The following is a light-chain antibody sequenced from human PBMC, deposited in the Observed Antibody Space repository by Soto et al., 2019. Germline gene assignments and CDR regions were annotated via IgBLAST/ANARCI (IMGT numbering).Light chain of an antibody. J-gene: IGKJ1*01. CDR3: QQYGSSPCT. V-gene: IGKV1-39*01. CDR1: QYISTY. CDR2: AAS. Sequence: DIQMTQSPSSLSASVGDRVTITFLASQYISTYLNWYQQKPGKAPKLLIYAASTLQSGVPSRFSGSGSGTDFTLTISRLEPEDFAVYYCQQYGSSPCTFGQGTKVDIK.